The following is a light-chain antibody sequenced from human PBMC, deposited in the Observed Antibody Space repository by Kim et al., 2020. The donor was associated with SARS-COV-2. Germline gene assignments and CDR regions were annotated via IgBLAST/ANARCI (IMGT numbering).Light chain of an antibody. CDR2: LNTDGSH. CDR3: QTWGAGIRV. CDR1: SGHSSYG. V-gene: IGLV4-69*02. Sequence: SVKLTCTLSSGHSSYGIAWHQQQPEKGPRYLMKLNTDGSHSKGDGIPDRFSGSLSGAERYLTISSLQSEDEADYYCQTWGAGIRVFGGGTQLTVL. J-gene: IGLJ2*01.